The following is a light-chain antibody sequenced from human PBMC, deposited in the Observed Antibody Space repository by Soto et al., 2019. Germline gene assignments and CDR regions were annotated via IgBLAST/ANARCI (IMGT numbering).Light chain of an antibody. V-gene: IGLV1-51*02. J-gene: IGLJ1*01. Sequence: QSVLTQPPSVSAAPGQKVTISCSGSSSTTGNNYVSWYQQLPGTAPKLLIYENDKRPSGIPDRFSGSKSGTSATLDITGLQTGDEAEYYCATWDSSLSTGVFGTGTKVTVL. CDR1: SSTTGNNY. CDR3: ATWDSSLSTGV. CDR2: END.